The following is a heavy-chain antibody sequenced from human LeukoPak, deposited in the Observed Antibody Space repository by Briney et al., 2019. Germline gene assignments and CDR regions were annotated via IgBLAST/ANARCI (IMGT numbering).Heavy chain of an antibody. Sequence: ASVKVSCKASGYTFTSYAMNWVRQAPGQGLEWMGWINTNTGNPTYAQGFTGRFVFSLDTSVSTAYLQISSLKAEDTAVYYCARDPGSSTSASMDVWGQGTTVTDSS. CDR1: GYTFTSYA. J-gene: IGHJ6*02. CDR2: INTNTGNP. V-gene: IGHV7-4-1*02. D-gene: IGHD2-2*01. CDR3: ARDPGSSTSASMDV.